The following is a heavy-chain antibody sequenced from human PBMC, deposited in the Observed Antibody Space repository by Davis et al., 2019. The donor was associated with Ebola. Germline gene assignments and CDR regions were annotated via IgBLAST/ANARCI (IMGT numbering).Heavy chain of an antibody. Sequence: SETLSLTCAVYGGSFSDYDWGWIRQPPGKGLEWIGSIYHNGSTYYNPSLKSRVTISVDTSKNQFSLKLSSVTAADTAVYYCARVGGTYDSSGYYPEYFQHWGQGTLVTVSS. CDR3: ARVGGTYDSSGYYPEYFQH. D-gene: IGHD3-22*01. V-gene: IGHV4-38-2*01. J-gene: IGHJ1*01. CDR2: IYHNGST. CDR1: GGSFSDYD.